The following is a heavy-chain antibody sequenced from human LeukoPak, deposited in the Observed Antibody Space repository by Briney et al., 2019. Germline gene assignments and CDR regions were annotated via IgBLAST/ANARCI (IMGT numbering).Heavy chain of an antibody. J-gene: IGHJ4*02. V-gene: IGHV3-23*01. D-gene: IGHD3-10*01. CDR3: ARVTYGSGTYGAFDY. Sequence: PGGTLRLSCAASGFTFSSHGMSWVRQPPGKGLEWVSTISGSGDNTYYADSVKGRFTISRDKSKNTVYLKMNSLRAEDTAVYYCARVTYGSGTYGAFDYWGQGTLVTVSS. CDR2: ISGSGDNT. CDR1: GFTFSSHG.